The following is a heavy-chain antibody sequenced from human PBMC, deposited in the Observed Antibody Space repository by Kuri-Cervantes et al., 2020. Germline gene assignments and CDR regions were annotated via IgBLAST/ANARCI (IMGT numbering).Heavy chain of an antibody. CDR1: GFSLRTSLVG. Sequence: SGPTLVKPTQTLTLTCTFSGFSLRTSLVGVGWIRQPPGKALEWLALIYWDDDKRYSPSLQSRLTITKDTSKNQVVLTMTNMDPVDTATYYCARARGGWLIDYWGQGTLVTVSS. CDR3: ARARGGWLIDY. V-gene: IGHV2-5*02. J-gene: IGHJ4*02. D-gene: IGHD5-12*01. CDR2: IYWDDDK.